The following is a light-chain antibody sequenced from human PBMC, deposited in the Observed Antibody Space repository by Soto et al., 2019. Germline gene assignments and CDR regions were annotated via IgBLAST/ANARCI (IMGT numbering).Light chain of an antibody. J-gene: IGKJ5*01. CDR2: GAS. CDR3: QQRSNWPPIT. V-gene: IGKV3-15*01. Sequence: EIVMTQSPATLSVSPGERATLSCRASQNIDNNLAWYQQKLGQTPRLLIYGASTRATGAPARFSGSGSGTDFTLTISSLQSEDFAVYYCQQRSNWPPITFGQGTRLEIK. CDR1: QNIDNN.